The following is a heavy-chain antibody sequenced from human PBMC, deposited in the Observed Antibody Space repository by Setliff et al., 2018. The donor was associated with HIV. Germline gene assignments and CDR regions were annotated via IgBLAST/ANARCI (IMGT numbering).Heavy chain of an antibody. CDR1: GGTFSNYG. D-gene: IGHD2-2*01. Sequence: ASVKVSCKASGGTFSNYGMSWVRQAPGQGLEWMGGIIPIFGTANYAQKFQGRVTITTHESTSTAYMELSSLRSEDTAVYYCARDFGGYCSSMSCPGLFDPWGQGTLVTVSS. CDR2: IIPIFGTA. CDR3: ARDFGGYCSSMSCPGLFDP. J-gene: IGHJ5*02. V-gene: IGHV1-69*05.